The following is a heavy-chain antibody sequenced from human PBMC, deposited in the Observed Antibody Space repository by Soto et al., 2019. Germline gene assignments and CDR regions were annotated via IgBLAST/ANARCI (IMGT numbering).Heavy chain of an antibody. CDR1: GGTFSSYA. CDR3: AREPAGYSSSWTYYGSYFDY. Sequence: ASVKVSCKASGGTFSSYAISWVRQAPGQGLEWMGGIIPIFGTANYAQKFQGRVTITADESTSTAYMELSSLRSEDTAVYYCAREPAGYSSSWTYYGSYFDYWGQGTLVTVSS. J-gene: IGHJ4*02. V-gene: IGHV1-69*13. D-gene: IGHD6-13*01. CDR2: IIPIFGTA.